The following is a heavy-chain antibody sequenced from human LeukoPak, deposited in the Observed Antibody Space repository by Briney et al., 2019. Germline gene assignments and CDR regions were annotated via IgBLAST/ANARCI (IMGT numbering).Heavy chain of an antibody. V-gene: IGHV3-21*01. CDR1: GFTFSSYT. CDR2: ISSTCTYI. D-gene: IGHD5-18*01. Sequence: GGSLRLSCAASGFTFSSYTMNWVRQAPGKGLEWVSSISSTCTYIYYADSLKGRFTISRDNAKNSLYLQMNSLRAEDTAVYYCARDTARGPLVFMDVWGKGNTVTVSS. J-gene: IGHJ6*03. CDR3: ARDTARGPLVFMDV.